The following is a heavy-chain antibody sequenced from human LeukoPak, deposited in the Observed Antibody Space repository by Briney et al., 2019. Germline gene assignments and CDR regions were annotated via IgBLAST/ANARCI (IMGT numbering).Heavy chain of an antibody. D-gene: IGHD6-13*01. CDR1: GFTFSNYA. Sequence: GRSLRLSCAASGFTFSNYAMHWVRQAPGKGLEWTAAVSYDGSDKYYADSVKGRFTISRDNSKNTLYLQMNSLSAEDTAVYYCVKQYSSSWLNLLIDYWGQGTLVTVSS. CDR2: VSYDGSDK. V-gene: IGHV3-30*18. CDR3: VKQYSSSWLNLLIDY. J-gene: IGHJ4*02.